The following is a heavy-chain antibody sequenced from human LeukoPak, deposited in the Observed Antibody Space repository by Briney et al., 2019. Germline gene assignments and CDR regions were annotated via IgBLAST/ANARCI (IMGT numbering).Heavy chain of an antibody. V-gene: IGHV4-39*07. CDR3: ARALAGYCSSTSCYKSRHNWFDP. Sequence: PSETLSLTCTVSGGSISSSSYYWGWIRQPPGKGLEWIGSIYYSGSTNYNPSLKSRVTISVDTSKNQFSLKLSSVTAADTAVYYCARALAGYCSSTSCYKSRHNWFDPWGQGTLVTVSS. CDR2: IYYSGST. J-gene: IGHJ5*02. CDR1: GGSISSSSYY. D-gene: IGHD2-2*02.